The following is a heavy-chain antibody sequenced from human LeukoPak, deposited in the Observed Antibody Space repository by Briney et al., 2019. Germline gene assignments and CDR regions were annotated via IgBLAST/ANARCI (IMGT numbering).Heavy chain of an antibody. D-gene: IGHD2-2*01. CDR2: IYYSGST. CDR3: AREMRVCTSISCPSYYFDY. Sequence: SETLSLTCTVSGGSISSGDYYWSWIRQPPGKGLEWIGYIYYSGSTYYNPSLKSRVTISVDTSKNQFSLKLSSVTAAGTAVYYCAREMRVCTSISCPSYYFDYWGQGTLVTVSS. CDR1: GGSISSGDYY. J-gene: IGHJ4*02. V-gene: IGHV4-30-4*01.